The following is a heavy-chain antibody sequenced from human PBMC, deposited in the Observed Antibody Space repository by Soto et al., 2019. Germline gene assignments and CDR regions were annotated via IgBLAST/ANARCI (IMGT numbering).Heavy chain of an antibody. CDR2: ISDSGSTM. J-gene: IGHJ4*02. D-gene: IGHD1-26*01. CDR1: GFTFSNYG. Sequence: EVQLVESGGGLIQPGGSLRLFCAASGFTFSNYGMYWVRQAPGKGLEWVSYISDSGSTMYYQDSVKGRFTISRDNAKNSLFLQMNSLRAEDTAVYYCAPQGLGATGYLYWGQGTLVTVSS. CDR3: APQGLGATGYLY. V-gene: IGHV3-48*01.